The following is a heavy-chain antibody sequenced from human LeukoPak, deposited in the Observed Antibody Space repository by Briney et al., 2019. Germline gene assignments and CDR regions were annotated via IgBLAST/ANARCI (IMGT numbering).Heavy chain of an antibody. CDR2: IYYSGTT. CDR1: GGSISTYY. Sequence: SETLSLTCTVSGGSISTYYWSWIRQPPGKGLEWIGYIYYSGTTNYNPSLKSRVTMSVDTSKNQFSLKLSSVTAADTAVYYCARHYPRWLFDFWGRGTLVSVSS. V-gene: IGHV4-59*08. J-gene: IGHJ4*02. CDR3: ARHYPRWLFDF. D-gene: IGHD3-9*01.